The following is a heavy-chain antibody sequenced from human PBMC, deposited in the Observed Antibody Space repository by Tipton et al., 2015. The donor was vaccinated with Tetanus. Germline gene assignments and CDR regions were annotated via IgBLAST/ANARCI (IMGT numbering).Heavy chain of an antibody. CDR1: GDSISSGNYR. CDR3: ARGSRSGWYLLDR. D-gene: IGHD6-19*01. CDR2: ILYSGST. J-gene: IGHJ5*02. V-gene: IGHV4-31*03. Sequence: TLSLTCTVSGDSISSGNYRYNWIRQHPGKGLEWIGNILYSGSTFYNPSLKSRVIISVDTSKNHFSLKLPSVTAADTAVYFCARGSRSGWYLLDRWGQGTLVTVSS.